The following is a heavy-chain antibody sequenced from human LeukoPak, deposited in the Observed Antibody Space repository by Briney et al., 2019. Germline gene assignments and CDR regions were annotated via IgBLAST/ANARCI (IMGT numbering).Heavy chain of an antibody. D-gene: IGHD5-18*01. CDR1: GFTFSDYA. Sequence: PGGSLRLSCAASGFTFSDYAMHWLRQAPGKGLEWVAVIWFDGSETYYADSVMGRFTISRDKSKNTLFLQMNSLRADDTAVYYCAKDNMDTSSCLDYWGQGTLVTVSS. J-gene: IGHJ4*02. CDR2: IWFDGSET. V-gene: IGHV3-33*03. CDR3: AKDNMDTSSCLDY.